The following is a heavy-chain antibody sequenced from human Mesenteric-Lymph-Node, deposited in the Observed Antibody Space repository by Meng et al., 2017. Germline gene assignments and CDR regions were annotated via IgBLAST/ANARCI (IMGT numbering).Heavy chain of an antibody. CDR3: ARGVEAGVDY. CDR2: VDPARDTA. D-gene: IGHD6-19*01. J-gene: IGHJ4*02. V-gene: IGHV1-8*01. Sequence: QVQLVESGAEEKEPGASVKVSCKASGYTFTSYHVNWVRQATGQGLEWMGWVDPARDTAGYAQKFEGRITMTRDTSMSTVYMELSSLTSEDTAIYYCARGVEAGVDYWGQGTLVTVSS. CDR1: GYTFTSYH.